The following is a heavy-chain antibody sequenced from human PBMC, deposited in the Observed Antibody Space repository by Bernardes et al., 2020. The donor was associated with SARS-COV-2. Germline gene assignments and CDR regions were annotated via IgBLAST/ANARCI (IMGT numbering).Heavy chain of an antibody. CDR2: VFHSGSA. CDR1: GASVRSNTHY. Sequence: SETLSLTCTVSGASVRSNTHYWGWIRQPPGKGLEWIGNVFHSGSAYYNPSLKSRVAMYVDTSNNQFSLRLTSVTAADTGTYFCARPSWFWDVVSWGEGTRVTVSS. V-gene: IGHV4-39*01. CDR3: ARPSWFWDVVS. J-gene: IGHJ5*01. D-gene: IGHD3-16*01.